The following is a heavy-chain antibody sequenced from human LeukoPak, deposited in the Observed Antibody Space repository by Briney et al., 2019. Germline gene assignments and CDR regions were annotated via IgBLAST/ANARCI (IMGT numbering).Heavy chain of an antibody. CDR3: ARDPGDDIAVPGDP. V-gene: IGHV7-4-1*02. Sequence: ASVKVPCKASGYTFSSYAINWVRQAPGQGLEWMGWINTNTGNPTYAQGFTGRFVFSLDTSVSTTYLQISSLKAEDTAVYFCARDPGDDIAVPGDPWGQGTLVTVSS. J-gene: IGHJ5*02. CDR1: GYTFSSYA. CDR2: INTNTGNP. D-gene: IGHD2-2*01.